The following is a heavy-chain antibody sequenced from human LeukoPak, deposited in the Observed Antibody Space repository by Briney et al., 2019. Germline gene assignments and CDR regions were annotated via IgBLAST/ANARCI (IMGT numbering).Heavy chain of an antibody. CDR3: ARGTTNWFDP. CDR1: GGTFSSYA. V-gene: IGHV1-69*13. D-gene: IGHD4-11*01. CDR2: IIPIFGTA. Sequence: EASVKVSCKASGGTFSSYAISWVRQAPGQGLEWMGGIIPIFGTANYAQKFQGRVTITADESTSTAYMELSILISEDTAVYYCARGTTNWFDPWGQGTLVTVSS. J-gene: IGHJ5*02.